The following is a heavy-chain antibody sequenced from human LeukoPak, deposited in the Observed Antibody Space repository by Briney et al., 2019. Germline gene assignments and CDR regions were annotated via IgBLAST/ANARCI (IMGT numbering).Heavy chain of an antibody. V-gene: IGHV3-23*01. D-gene: IGHD6-19*01. CDR1: GFTFSSYA. J-gene: IGHJ5*02. Sequence: GGSLRLSCAASGFTFSSYAMSWVRQAPGKGLEWVSAISGSGGSTYYADSVKGRFTISRDNSKNTLYLQMNSLRAEDTAVYYCAKVPTRGYSSGWYPNWFDPWGQGTLVTVSS. CDR2: ISGSGGST. CDR3: AKVPTRGYSSGWYPNWFDP.